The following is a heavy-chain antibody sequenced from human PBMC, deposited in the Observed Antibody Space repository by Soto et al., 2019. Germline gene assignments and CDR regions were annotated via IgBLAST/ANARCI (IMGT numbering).Heavy chain of an antibody. CDR2: INHSGST. V-gene: IGHV4-34*01. D-gene: IGHD3-10*01. CDR3: ARDKITALFDY. CDR1: GGSFSGYS. Sequence: QVQLQQWGAGLLKPSETLSLTCAVYGGSFSGYSWTWIRQPPGTGLAWIGEINHSGSTNYNPSLKSRVTIAVDTSKIQSSLKLTSVTAADTAVYYSARDKITALFDYWGQGTLVTVSS. J-gene: IGHJ4*02.